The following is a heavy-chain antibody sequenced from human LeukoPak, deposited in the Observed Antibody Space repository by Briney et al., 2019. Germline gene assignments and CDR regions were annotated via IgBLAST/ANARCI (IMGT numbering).Heavy chain of an antibody. CDR3: ARHGTTGDHNC. CDR2: IYFNGNT. V-gene: IGHV4-39*01. Sequence: PSETLSLTCTVSGGSVSGSNYYWGWIRQPPGKGPEWLGSIYFNGNTYYNPSVRSGVTISVDTSRTQYSLMLSSVTAADTAVYYCARHGTTGDHNCWGQGTLVTVSS. J-gene: IGHJ4*02. D-gene: IGHD2-21*02. CDR1: GGSVSGSNYY.